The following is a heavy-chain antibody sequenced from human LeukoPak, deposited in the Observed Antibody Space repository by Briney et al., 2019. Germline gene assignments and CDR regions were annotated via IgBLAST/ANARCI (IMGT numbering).Heavy chain of an antibody. D-gene: IGHD3-10*01. CDR1: GGSFSGYY. CDR2: INHSGST. CDR3: ASVITMVRGFGY. V-gene: IGHV4-34*01. Sequence: SETLSLTCAVYGGSFSGYYWSCIRQPPGKGLEWIGEINHSGSTNYNPSLKSRVTISVDTSKNQFSLKLSSVTAADTAVYYCASVITMVRGFGYWGQGTLVTVSS. J-gene: IGHJ4*02.